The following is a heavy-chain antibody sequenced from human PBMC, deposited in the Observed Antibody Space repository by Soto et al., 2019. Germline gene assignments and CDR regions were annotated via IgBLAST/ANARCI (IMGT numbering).Heavy chain of an antibody. D-gene: IGHD1-1*01. CDR2: ISGHRAII. J-gene: IGHJ4*02. CDR1: GFTFSTYS. V-gene: IGHV3-48*01. CDR3: ARDGVWTHLFDS. Sequence: EVQLEESGGGLVQPGGSLRLSCAASGFTFSTYSVKWVRQAPGKGLEWIAYISGHRAIIYYADSVKGRFTISRDNAKNSLYLQMNSLKTADTSVYCCARDGVWTHLFDSWDQGTLVTVSS.